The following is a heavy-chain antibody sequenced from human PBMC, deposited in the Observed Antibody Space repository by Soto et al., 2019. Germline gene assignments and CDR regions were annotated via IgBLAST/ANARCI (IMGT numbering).Heavy chain of an antibody. Sequence: QVQLQESGPRLVKPSETLSLTCTVSGGSISSYSWNWIRQAPGKGLEWIGYIYNSGSTNYNPSLKSRVTISXXTXKTXFSLKFDSVNAADTALYYCARGQTVGATTTNWFDPWGQGTLVTVSS. CDR3: ARGQTVGATTTNWFDP. CDR1: GGSISSYS. D-gene: IGHD1-26*01. CDR2: IYNSGST. V-gene: IGHV4-59*01. J-gene: IGHJ5*02.